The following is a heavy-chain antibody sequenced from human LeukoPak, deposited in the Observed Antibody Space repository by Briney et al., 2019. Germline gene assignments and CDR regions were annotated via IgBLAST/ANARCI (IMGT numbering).Heavy chain of an antibody. CDR1: GFSFSNYA. J-gene: IGHJ4*02. Sequence: GGSLRLSCAASGFSFSNYAMSWVRQAPGKGLEWVSVIGGSGGWIHYTDSVKGRFTISRDNSNSILYLQMNSLRAEDTAVYFCAKDPTGYSSKWGQGTLVTVSS. CDR3: AKDPTGYSSK. V-gene: IGHV3-23*01. D-gene: IGHD6-19*01. CDR2: IGGSGGWI.